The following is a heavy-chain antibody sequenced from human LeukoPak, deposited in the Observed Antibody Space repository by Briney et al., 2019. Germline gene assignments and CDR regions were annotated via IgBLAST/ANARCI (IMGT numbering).Heavy chain of an antibody. Sequence: GASVKVSCKASGYTFTAYYLHWVRQAPGQGLEWMGWINPKNGGPNYGQKFQGRVTMTMDASISKAYMELSRLRSDDTAVYYCATYYYDNSRYYCDYWGQGTLVTVSS. CDR3: ATYYYDNSRYYCDY. CDR1: GYTFTAYY. V-gene: IGHV1-2*02. D-gene: IGHD3-22*01. J-gene: IGHJ4*02. CDR2: INPKNGGP.